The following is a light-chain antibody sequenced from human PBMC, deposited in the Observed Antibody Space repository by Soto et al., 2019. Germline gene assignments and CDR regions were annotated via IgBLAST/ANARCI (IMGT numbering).Light chain of an antibody. J-gene: IGKJ4*01. V-gene: IGKV3-11*01. CDR2: DAS. Sequence: EIVLTQSPAPLSLVPGDRATLSCRASQSVSSYLAWYQHKPGQAPRLLIYDASNTATDIPARFSGSGSGTDFTLTISSLEPEDFAVYYCQQYNIWPLTFGGGTKVEIK. CDR1: QSVSSY. CDR3: QQYNIWPLT.